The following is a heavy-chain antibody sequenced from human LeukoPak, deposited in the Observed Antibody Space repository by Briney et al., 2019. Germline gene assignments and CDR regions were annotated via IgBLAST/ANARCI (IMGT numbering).Heavy chain of an antibody. V-gene: IGHV3-7*01. J-gene: IGHJ4*02. D-gene: IGHD3-3*01. Sequence: GGSLRLSCAGSRFIFSIYSMGWVRQAPGKGLEFVAHLKESGIEKEYVDSVEGRFTISRDNGKNSLYLQMNSLRAEDTALYFWTRWRGAQSEFDYWGQGTHVIVSS. CDR3: TRWRGAQSEFDY. CDR2: LKESGIEK. CDR1: RFIFSIYS.